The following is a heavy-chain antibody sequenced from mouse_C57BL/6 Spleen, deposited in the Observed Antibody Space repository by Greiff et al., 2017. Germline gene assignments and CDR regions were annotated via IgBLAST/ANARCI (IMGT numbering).Heavy chain of an antibody. J-gene: IGHJ3*01. CDR3: ARSYDGYDWFAY. CDR1: GYSFTGYF. Sequence: VTLKESGPELVKPGDSVKISCKASGYSFTGYFMNWVMQSHGKSLEWIGRINPYNGDTFYNQKFKGKATLTVDKSSSTAHMERRSLTSEDSAVYYCARSYDGYDWFAYWGQGTLVTVSA. CDR2: INPYNGDT. V-gene: IGHV1-20*01. D-gene: IGHD2-3*01.